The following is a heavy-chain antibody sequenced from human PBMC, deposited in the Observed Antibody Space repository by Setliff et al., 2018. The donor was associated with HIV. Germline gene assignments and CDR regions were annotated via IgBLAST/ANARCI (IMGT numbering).Heavy chain of an antibody. Sequence: KPSETLSLTCAVYGGSFSGYYWSWIRRPPGKGLEWIGEINHSGSTNYNPSLKSRVTMSLDTSKNQFSLNLNSVTAADTAVYYCSNWNTTVDADSWGQGTLVTVSS. J-gene: IGHJ4*02. D-gene: IGHD1-1*01. CDR2: INHSGST. V-gene: IGHV4-34*01. CDR1: GGSFSGYY. CDR3: SNWNTTVDADS.